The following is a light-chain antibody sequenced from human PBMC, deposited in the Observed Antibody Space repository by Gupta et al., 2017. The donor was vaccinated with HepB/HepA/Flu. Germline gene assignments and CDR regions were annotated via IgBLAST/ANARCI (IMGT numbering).Light chain of an antibody. CDR1: QSISSY. J-gene: IGKJ1*01. CDR3: HQSYSTLWT. V-gene: IGKV1-39*01. CDR2: AAS. Sequence: DIQMTQSPSSLSASVGDRVTITCRASQSISSYLNWNQQKPGKAPRLLIYAASSLSSGVPSRFSGSGSGRDFTLTISSLQPEDFATYYCHQSYSTLWTFGQGTKVEIK.